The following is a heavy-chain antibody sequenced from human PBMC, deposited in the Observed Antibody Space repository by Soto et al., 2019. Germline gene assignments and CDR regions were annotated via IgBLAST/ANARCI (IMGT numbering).Heavy chain of an antibody. CDR3: AKGSGYSSSWTPFDY. CDR2: NSGSGVST. J-gene: IGHJ4*02. Sequence: GGSLRLSCAASGFTFSSYAMSWVRQAPGKGLEWVSGNSGSGVSTYYADSVKGRFTISRDNSKNTLYLQMNSLRAEDTAVYYCAKGSGYSSSWTPFDYWGQGTLVTVSS. D-gene: IGHD6-13*01. V-gene: IGHV3-23*01. CDR1: GFTFSSYA.